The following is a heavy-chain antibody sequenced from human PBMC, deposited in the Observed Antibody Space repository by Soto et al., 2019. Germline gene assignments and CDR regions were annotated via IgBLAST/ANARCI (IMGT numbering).Heavy chain of an antibody. CDR3: ARGAPQRLAPDC. Sequence: QVQLVQSGAEVMKPGASLKVSCKASGYTFTTYDINWVRQATGQGLEWMGWMDPNSGKTGHAQKFQGRVTMTRHTSTATAYLELSSLTSEDTAVYYCARGAPQRLAPDCWGQGTLVTVSS. CDR2: MDPNSGKT. D-gene: IGHD6-25*01. V-gene: IGHV1-8*01. J-gene: IGHJ4*02. CDR1: GYTFTTYD.